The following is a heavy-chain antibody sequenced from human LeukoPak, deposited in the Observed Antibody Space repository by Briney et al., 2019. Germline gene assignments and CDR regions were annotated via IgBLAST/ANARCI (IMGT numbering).Heavy chain of an antibody. J-gene: IGHJ4*02. CDR3: TTVGSSGWFSFDY. V-gene: IGHV4-4*07. CDR1: GGSIRNFF. Sequence: SETLSLTCTVSGGSIRNFFWSWIRQPAGKGLEWIGRIYATGTTNYNPSLKSRVTMSIDTSKNQFSLRVTSVTAADTAVYYCTTVGSSGWFSFDYRGQGSLVTVSS. D-gene: IGHD6-19*01. CDR2: IYATGTT.